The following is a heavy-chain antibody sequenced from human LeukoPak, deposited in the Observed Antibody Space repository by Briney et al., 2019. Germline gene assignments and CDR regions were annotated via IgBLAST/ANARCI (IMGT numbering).Heavy chain of an antibody. CDR3: ARALGTSFDY. V-gene: IGHV4-34*01. J-gene: IGHJ4*02. D-gene: IGHD7-27*01. CDR2: INHSGST. CDR1: GGSISGYY. Sequence: SETLSLTCTVYGGSISGYYWSWIRQPPGKGLEWIGEINHSGSTNYNPSLKSRVTISVDTSKNQFSLKLSSVTAADTAVYYCARALGTSFDYWGQGTLVTVSS.